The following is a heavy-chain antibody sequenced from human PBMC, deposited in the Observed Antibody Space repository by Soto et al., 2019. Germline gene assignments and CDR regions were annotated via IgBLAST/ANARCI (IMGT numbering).Heavy chain of an antibody. CDR2: IIPIFGTA. J-gene: IGHJ6*02. V-gene: IGHV1-69*13. CDR1: GGTFSSYA. D-gene: IGHD3-10*01. Sequence: ASVKVSCKASGGTFSSYAISWVRQAPGQGLEWMGGIIPIFGTANYAQKFQGRVTITADESTSTAYMELSSLRSEDTAVYYCARVVGGITMVRGVSYYYYYGMDVWGQGTTVTVSS. CDR3: ARVVGGITMVRGVSYYYYYGMDV.